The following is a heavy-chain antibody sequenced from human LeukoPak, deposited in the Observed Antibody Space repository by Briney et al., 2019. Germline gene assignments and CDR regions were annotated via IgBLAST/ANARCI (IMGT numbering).Heavy chain of an antibody. D-gene: IGHD5-18*01. Sequence: PSETLSLTCAVYGGSFSGYYWSWIRQPPGKGLEWIGEINHSGSTNYNPSLKSRVTISVDTSKNQFSLKLSSVTAADTAVYYCARQRGYSYGYWGQGTLVTVSS. CDR1: GGSFSGYY. J-gene: IGHJ4*02. CDR2: INHSGST. V-gene: IGHV4-34*01. CDR3: ARQRGYSYGY.